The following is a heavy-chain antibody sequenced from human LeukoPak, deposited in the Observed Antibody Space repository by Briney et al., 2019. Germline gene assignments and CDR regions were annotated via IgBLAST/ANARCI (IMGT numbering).Heavy chain of an antibody. J-gene: IGHJ4*02. Sequence: GGSLRLSCVVSGFTFSNYWMSWVRQAPGKGLEWVANMKQDGSETYYVDSVKGRFTISRDNAKNSLYLQMNSLRAEDTAVYYCATEEYSSGWLFDYWGQGTLVTVSS. CDR2: MKQDGSET. CDR1: GFTFSNYW. D-gene: IGHD6-19*01. V-gene: IGHV3-7*01. CDR3: ATEEYSSGWLFDY.